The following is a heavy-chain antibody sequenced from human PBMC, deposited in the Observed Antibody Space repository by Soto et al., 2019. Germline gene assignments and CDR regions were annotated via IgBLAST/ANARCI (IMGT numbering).Heavy chain of an antibody. CDR3: ARELEATSTDGDYVAEADYYDYYGMDV. Sequence: QVQLVESGGGLVKPGGSLRLSCAASGFTFSDYYMSWIRQAPGKGLEWVSYISSSSSYTNYADSVKGRFTISRDNAKKALDLQMNSPRAEDTAVYYGARELEATSTDGDYVAEADYYDYYGMDVWGQGTTVTVSS. CDR2: ISSSSSYT. V-gene: IGHV3-11*05. J-gene: IGHJ6*02. D-gene: IGHD4-17*01. CDR1: GFTFSDYY.